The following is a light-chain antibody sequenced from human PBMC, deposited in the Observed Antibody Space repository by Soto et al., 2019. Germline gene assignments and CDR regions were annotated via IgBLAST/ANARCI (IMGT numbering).Light chain of an antibody. J-gene: IGKJ1*01. Sequence: IELRLSLGTLSLSPRERATLSCRASQSVGSSHLAWYQQKPGQAPSLLMYGASSRATGIPDRFSGSGSGTDFTLTISGLEPEDFAVYYCQQYGSAPWTSGQGAKVDIK. CDR3: QQYGSAPWT. CDR1: QSVGSSH. V-gene: IGKV3-20*01. CDR2: GAS.